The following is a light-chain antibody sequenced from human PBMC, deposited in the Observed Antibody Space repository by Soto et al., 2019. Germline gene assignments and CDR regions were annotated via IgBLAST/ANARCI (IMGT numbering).Light chain of an antibody. CDR3: QKYNSALWT. Sequence: DIQMTQSPSSLSASVEDRVIITCRASQSISNHLNWYQQKPGKAPKLLIFAASSLQSGVPSRFSGSRSGPDFTLTISSLQPEDFATYYCQKYNSALWTFGQGTKGDIK. V-gene: IGKV1-39*01. CDR2: AAS. J-gene: IGKJ1*01. CDR1: QSISNH.